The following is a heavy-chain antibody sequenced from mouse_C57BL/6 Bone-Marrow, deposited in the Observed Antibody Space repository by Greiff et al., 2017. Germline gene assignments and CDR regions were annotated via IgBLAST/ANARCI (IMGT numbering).Heavy chain of an antibody. CDR2: INPNSGST. CDR1: GYTFTSYW. J-gene: IGHJ4*01. CDR3: AKGRLYVWY. D-gene: IGHD6-2*01. Sequence: QVQLQQPGAELVKPGASVKLSCKASGYTFTSYWMHWVKQRPGQGLEWIGMINPNSGSTNYNEKFKSKATLTVNKSSRTAYMQHSSLSSEDSAVYCCAKGRLYVWYWGQGTSVTVSS. V-gene: IGHV1-64*01.